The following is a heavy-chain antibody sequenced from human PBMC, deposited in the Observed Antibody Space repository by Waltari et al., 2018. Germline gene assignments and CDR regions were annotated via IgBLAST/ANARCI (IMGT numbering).Heavy chain of an antibody. CDR2: INHSGST. CDR1: GGSFSGYH. CDR3: AREVDYIWGSYRKGGWFDP. V-gene: IGHV4-34*01. Sequence: QVQLQQWGAGLLKPSETLSLTCAVYGGSFSGYHWSWIRQPPGKGLEWIGEINHSGSTNYNPYLKSRVTISVDTSKNQFSLKLSSVTAADTAVYYCAREVDYIWGSYRKGGWFDPWGQGTLVTVSS. J-gene: IGHJ5*02. D-gene: IGHD3-16*02.